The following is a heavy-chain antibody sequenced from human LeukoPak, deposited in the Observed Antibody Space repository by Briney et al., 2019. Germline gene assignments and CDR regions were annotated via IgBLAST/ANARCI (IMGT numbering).Heavy chain of an antibody. J-gene: IGHJ4*02. CDR1: GFTFRDYY. CDR3: ARGSAKGELWPRNPFFDS. Sequence: GGSLRLSCVASGFTFRDYYMSWIRQVPGKGLEWVSYISHSGNTKYYGDSVKGRFTISRDNAKNSLYLQMSSLRVEDTAVYYCARGSAKGELWPRNPFFDSWGQGTLVTVSS. D-gene: IGHD3-16*01. CDR2: ISHSGNTK. V-gene: IGHV3-11*04.